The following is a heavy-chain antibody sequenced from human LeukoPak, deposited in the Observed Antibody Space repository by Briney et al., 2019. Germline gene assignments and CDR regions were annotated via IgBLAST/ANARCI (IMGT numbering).Heavy chain of an antibody. V-gene: IGHV3-21*01. CDR1: GFTFSSYS. CDR3: ARGGSYSISFDY. Sequence: PGGSLRLSCAASGFTFSSYSMNWVRQAPGKGLEWVSSISSSSSYIYYADSVKGRFTMSRDNAKNSLYLQMNSLRAEDTAVYYCARGGSYSISFDYWGQGTLVTVSS. CDR2: ISSSSSYI. J-gene: IGHJ4*02. D-gene: IGHD3-10*01.